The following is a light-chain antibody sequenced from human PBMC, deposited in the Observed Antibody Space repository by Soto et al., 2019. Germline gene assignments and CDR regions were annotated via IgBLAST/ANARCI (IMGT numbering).Light chain of an antibody. V-gene: IGKV3-15*01. Sequence: ETVMTQSPATLSFSPGERATLSCRASQSIGRKLDWFQQKPGQAPRLLIYGASTRATGIPARFSGSGSGTEVTLTIISLQSDDSSVYYCQQYHYWPPVTFVPVTKLDIK. CDR1: QSIGRK. J-gene: IGKJ3*01. CDR3: QQYHYWPPVT. CDR2: GAS.